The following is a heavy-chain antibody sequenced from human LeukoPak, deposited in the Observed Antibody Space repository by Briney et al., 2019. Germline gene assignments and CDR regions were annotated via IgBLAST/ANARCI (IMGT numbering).Heavy chain of an antibody. D-gene: IGHD5-12*01. CDR2: IYYSGST. Sequence: PSETLSLTCTVSGGSISSHFWSWIRQPPGKGLEWIGYIYYSGSTNYNPSLKSRVTISVDTSKNQFSLKLSSVTAADTAVYYCAGGRGFSGYDLDYWGQGTLVTVSS. CDR1: GGSISSHF. CDR3: AGGRGFSGYDLDY. V-gene: IGHV4-59*11. J-gene: IGHJ4*02.